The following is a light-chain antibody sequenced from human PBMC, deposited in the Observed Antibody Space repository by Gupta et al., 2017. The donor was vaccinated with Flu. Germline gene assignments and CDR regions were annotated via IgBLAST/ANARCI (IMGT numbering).Light chain of an antibody. CDR2: DDK. Sequence: SYEMTQPPSVSVSPGQTAYISCSGDGLGSKSVCWYQQKPGQSPKLVIYDDKRRPSGIPELFNASNSAKTANTTISDAQAFDDDYYYCPAYNKNTGVFGGGTKLTVL. J-gene: IGLJ2*01. V-gene: IGLV3-1*01. CDR1: GLGSKS. CDR3: PAYNKNTGV.